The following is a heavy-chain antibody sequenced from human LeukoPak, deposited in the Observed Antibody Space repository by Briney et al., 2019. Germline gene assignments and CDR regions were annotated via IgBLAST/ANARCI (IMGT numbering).Heavy chain of an antibody. CDR1: GFTFSDYA. Sequence: PGTSLRLSCAASGFTFSDYAMHWVRQAPGKGLEWVAVIAYGGTYTHHADSLKGRFTISKDNYRDTLYLQINSLRPDDTALYYCARNKDITALFGMEVWGQGTTIIVSS. CDR2: IAYGGTYT. CDR3: ARNKDITALFGMEV. D-gene: IGHD1-20*01. V-gene: IGHV3-30*03. J-gene: IGHJ6*02.